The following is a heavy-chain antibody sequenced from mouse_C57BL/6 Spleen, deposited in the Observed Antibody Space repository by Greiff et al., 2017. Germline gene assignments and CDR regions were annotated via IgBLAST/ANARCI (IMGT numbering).Heavy chain of an antibody. V-gene: IGHV5-16*01. J-gene: IGHJ4*01. CDR2: INYDGSST. D-gene: IGHD4-1*01. Sequence: DVKLVESEGGLVQPGSSMKLSCTASGFTFSDYYMSWVRQAPEKGLEWVANINYDGSSTYYLDSLKSRFIISRDNAKNILYLQMSSLKSEDTATYYCARTWDNYYYAMDYWGQGTSVTVSS. CDR1: GFTFSDYY. CDR3: ARTWDNYYYAMDY.